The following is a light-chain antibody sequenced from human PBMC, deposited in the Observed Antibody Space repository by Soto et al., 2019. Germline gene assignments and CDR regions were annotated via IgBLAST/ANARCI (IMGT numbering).Light chain of an antibody. V-gene: IGKV3D-15*01. CDR2: SVS. Sequence: EIVMTQSPATLSVSPGERATLSCRASQSVSSKLAWYQQKRGQAPRLLIHSVSTRATGIPARFSGSGSGTEFTLTISSLQSEDFAVYYCQQYYNWLTFGGGTKVEI. J-gene: IGKJ4*01. CDR3: QQYYNWLT. CDR1: QSVSSK.